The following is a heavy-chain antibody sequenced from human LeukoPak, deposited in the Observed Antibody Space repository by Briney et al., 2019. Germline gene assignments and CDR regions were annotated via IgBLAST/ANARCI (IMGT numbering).Heavy chain of an antibody. Sequence: SETLSLTCAVYGGSFSGYYWSWIRQPPGKGLEWIGEINHSGSTNYNPSLKSRVTISVDTSKNQFSLKLSSVTAADTAVYYCARAHYDILTGYPEGAFDIWGQGTMVTVSS. CDR2: INHSGST. J-gene: IGHJ3*02. V-gene: IGHV4-34*01. CDR3: ARAHYDILTGYPEGAFDI. CDR1: GGSFSGYY. D-gene: IGHD3-9*01.